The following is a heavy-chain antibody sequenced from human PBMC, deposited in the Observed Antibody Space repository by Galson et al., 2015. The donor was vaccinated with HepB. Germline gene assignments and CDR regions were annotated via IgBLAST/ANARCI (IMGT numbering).Heavy chain of an antibody. V-gene: IGHV3-21*01. J-gene: IGHJ3*01. Sequence: SLRLSCAASGFTFSSYSMNWVRQAPGKGLEWVSSISSSSSYIYYADSVKGRFTISRDNAKNSLYLQMNSLRAEDTAVYYCARGGATGGYYGSGALWGQGTMVTVSS. D-gene: IGHD3-10*01. CDR2: ISSSSSYI. CDR3: ARGGATGGYYGSGAL. CDR1: GFTFSSYS.